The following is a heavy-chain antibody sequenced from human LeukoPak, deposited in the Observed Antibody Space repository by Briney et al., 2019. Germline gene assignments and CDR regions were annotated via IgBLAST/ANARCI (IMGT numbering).Heavy chain of an antibody. CDR2: IKEDGSED. CDR1: GFTFSRAW. CDR3: ARGADGYED. V-gene: IGHV3-7*01. D-gene: IGHD5-24*01. J-gene: IGHJ4*02. Sequence: GGSLRLSCAASGFTFSRAWMSWVRQAPGKGLEWVANIKEDGSEDYYADSVKGRFAISKDNAKNSLYLQMNNLRAEDTAMYYCARGADGYEDWGQGTLVIVSS.